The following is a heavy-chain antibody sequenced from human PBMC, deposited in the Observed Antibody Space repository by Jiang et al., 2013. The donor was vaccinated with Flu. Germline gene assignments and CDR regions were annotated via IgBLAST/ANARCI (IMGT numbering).Heavy chain of an antibody. V-gene: IGHV3-23*01. Sequence: LVQPGESLELSCVASGFTFANYALSWVRQAPGRGLEWVSAISGSGDNTYFADPVKGRFTISRDNQRNTLSLQMNGLRAEDTAVYYCAKDTGLGFCTGGRCHADAFDVWGQGTMVTVSS. CDR1: GFTFANYA. D-gene: IGHD2-8*02. J-gene: IGHJ3*01. CDR2: ISGSGDNT. CDR3: AKDTGLGFCTGGRCHADAFDV.